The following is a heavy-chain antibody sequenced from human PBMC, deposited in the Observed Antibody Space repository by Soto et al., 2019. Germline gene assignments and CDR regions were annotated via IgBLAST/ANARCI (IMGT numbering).Heavy chain of an antibody. V-gene: IGHV3-23*01. J-gene: IGHJ4*02. Sequence: GGSLRLSCAASRFTFSSYAMSWVRQAPGKGLEWVSAISGSGGSTYYADSVKGRFTISRDNPKNTLYLQMNSLRAEDTAVYYCAKALYYGDNTIAIDYWGQGTLVTVSS. CDR2: ISGSGGST. CDR3: AKALYYGDNTIAIDY. D-gene: IGHD4-17*01. CDR1: RFTFSSYA.